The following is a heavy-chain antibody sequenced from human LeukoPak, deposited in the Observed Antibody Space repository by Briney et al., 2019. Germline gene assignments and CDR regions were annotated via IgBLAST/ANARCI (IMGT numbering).Heavy chain of an antibody. CDR3: ARDRRGRIAVAGTHADAFDI. CDR2: INHSGST. Sequence: SETLSLTCAVYGGSFSGYYWSWIRQPPGKGLEWTGEINHSGSTNYNPSLKSRVTISVDTSKNQFSLKLSSVTAADTAVYYCARDRRGRIAVAGTHADAFDIWGQGTMVTVSS. J-gene: IGHJ3*02. V-gene: IGHV4-34*01. CDR1: GGSFSGYY. D-gene: IGHD6-19*01.